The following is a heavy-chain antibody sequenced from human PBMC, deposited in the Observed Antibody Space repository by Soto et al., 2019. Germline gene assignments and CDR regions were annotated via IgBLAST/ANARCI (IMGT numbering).Heavy chain of an antibody. CDR1: GGSFSGYY. CDR2: INHSGST. CDR3: ARGGPGLSRIYYYYGMDV. D-gene: IGHD2-15*01. J-gene: IGHJ6*02. V-gene: IGHV4-34*01. Sequence: SETLSLTCAVYGGSFSGYYWSWIRQPPGKGLEWIGEINHSGSTNYNPSLKSRVTISVDTSKNQFSLKLSSVTAADTAVYYCARGGPGLSRIYYYYGMDVWGQGTTLTVS.